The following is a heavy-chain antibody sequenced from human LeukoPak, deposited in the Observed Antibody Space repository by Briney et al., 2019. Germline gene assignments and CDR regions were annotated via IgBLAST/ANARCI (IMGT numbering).Heavy chain of an antibody. D-gene: IGHD4-17*01. CDR2: IYYSGST. CDR1: GGSISSSSYY. V-gene: IGHV4-39*07. CDR3: ARGDYRVFDY. J-gene: IGHJ4*02. Sequence: PSETLSLTCTVSGGSISSSSYYWGWIRQPPGKGLEWIGSIYYSGSTYYNPSLKSRVTISVDTSKNQFSLKLSSVTAADTAVYYCARGDYRVFDYWGQGTLVTVSS.